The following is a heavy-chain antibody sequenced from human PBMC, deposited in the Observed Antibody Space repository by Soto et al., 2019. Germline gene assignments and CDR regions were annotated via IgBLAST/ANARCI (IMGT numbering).Heavy chain of an antibody. D-gene: IGHD1-26*01. CDR3: ARVERQERGSYDY. CDR2: IYHSGST. CDR1: GGSISSSNW. Sequence: QVQLQESGPGLVKPSGTLSLTCAVSGGSISSSNWWSWVRQPPGKGLEWIGEIYHSGSTNYNPSLESLVTISVDKIKDQVSLKLSSVTAADTAVYYCARVERQERGSYDYWGQGTLVTVSS. J-gene: IGHJ4*02. V-gene: IGHV4-4*02.